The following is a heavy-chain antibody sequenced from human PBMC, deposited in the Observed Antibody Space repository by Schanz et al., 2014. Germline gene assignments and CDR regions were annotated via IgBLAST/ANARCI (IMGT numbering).Heavy chain of an antibody. V-gene: IGHV1-69*08. J-gene: IGHJ4*02. D-gene: IGHD6-13*01. CDR3: ARDGVDAAAGGNY. CDR1: GGTFSSYT. Sequence: QLQLVQSGAEVKKPGSSVKVSCKLSGGTFSSYTISWVRQARGQGLEWVGRFIPILDVGNYAQQFQGRVTMTRDTSTSTVYMELSSLRSEDTAVYYCARDGVDAAAGGNYWGQGTLVTVSS. CDR2: FIPILDVG.